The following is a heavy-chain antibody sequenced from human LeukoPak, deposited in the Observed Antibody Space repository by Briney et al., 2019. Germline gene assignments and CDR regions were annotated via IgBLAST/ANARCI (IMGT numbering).Heavy chain of an antibody. V-gene: IGHV3-15*01. D-gene: IGHD3-22*01. J-gene: IGHJ4*02. Sequence: GGSLRPSCAASGFTFTNAWLSWVRQAPGKGLEWVGRIKSKTDGGTTDYAAPVKGRFTISRDDSKNTVYLQINSLKTEDTAVYYCFTDVNYYDRSGYYYYFDYWGQGTLVTVSS. CDR2: IKSKTDGGTT. CDR3: FTDVNYYDRSGYYYYFDY. CDR1: GFTFTNAW.